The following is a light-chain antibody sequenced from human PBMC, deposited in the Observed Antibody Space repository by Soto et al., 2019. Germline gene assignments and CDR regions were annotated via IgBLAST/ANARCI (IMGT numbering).Light chain of an antibody. CDR1: QSVSSN. CDR2: GAS. Sequence: EIVVTPSPSTLSESTRDRAALSCMASQSVSSNLAWYQQKPGQAPRLLIYGASTRATGIPARFSGSGSGTEFTLTISSLQSEDFAVYYCHQYNNGPPKTFGQGTKVDIK. J-gene: IGKJ1*01. V-gene: IGKV3-15*01. CDR3: HQYNNGPPKT.